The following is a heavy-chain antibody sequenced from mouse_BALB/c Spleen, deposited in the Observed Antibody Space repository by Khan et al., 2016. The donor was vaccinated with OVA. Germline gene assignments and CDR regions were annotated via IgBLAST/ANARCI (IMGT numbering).Heavy chain of an antibody. CDR3: TRHGYVAWFTY. J-gene: IGHJ3*01. CDR2: IDPFSGGT. V-gene: IGHV1S135*01. D-gene: IGHD2-2*01. CDR1: GYSFTTYY. Sequence: VQLKESGPELMKPGTSVKISCKASGYSFTTYYIHWVMQSHETSLEWIGYIDPFSGGTTYSQKFKGKATLTVDKSSSTAYIHLSNLTSEDSAVYYCTRHGYVAWFTYWGQGTLVTVSA.